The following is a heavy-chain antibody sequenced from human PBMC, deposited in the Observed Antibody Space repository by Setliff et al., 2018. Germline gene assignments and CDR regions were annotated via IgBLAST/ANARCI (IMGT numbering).Heavy chain of an antibody. V-gene: IGHV4-59*02. CDR1: GGSVSPYF. J-gene: IGHJ6*02. CDR3: ARDRTAYSYGLDV. Sequence: PSETLSLTCTVSGGSVSPYFWSWIRQPPGKGLQWIGYIYHNGNTNFNPSLKSRVNMSIDTSKNQFALNPKSVTAADTAVYYCARDRTAYSYGLDVWGQGTTVTVSS. D-gene: IGHD5-18*01. CDR2: IYHNGNT.